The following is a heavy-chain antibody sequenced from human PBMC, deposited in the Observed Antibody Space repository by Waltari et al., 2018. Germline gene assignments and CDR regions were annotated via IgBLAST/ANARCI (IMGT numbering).Heavy chain of an antibody. Sequence: EVQLVESGGDLVQPGGSLRLSCAASGFTFSNHAMRWVRQAPGKGLEWVSTISNSGGTTYDADSVKGRFTISRDNSKNTLYLQMNSLRADDTAVYYCARGIPAAGSDYWGQGTLVTVSS. V-gene: IGHV3-23*04. CDR3: ARGIPAAGSDY. CDR2: ISNSGGTT. D-gene: IGHD6-13*01. J-gene: IGHJ4*02. CDR1: GFTFSNHA.